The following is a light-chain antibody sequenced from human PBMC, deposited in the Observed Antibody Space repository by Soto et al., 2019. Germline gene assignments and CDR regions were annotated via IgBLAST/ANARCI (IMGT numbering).Light chain of an antibody. Sequence: EIVLTQSPGTLFLSPGERATLSCRASQSVSSSYLAWYQQKPGQAPRLLIYGASSRATGIPDRFSGSGSGTDFTLTISRLEAEDFAVYYCQQYGSSSWTLGQGTKVDIK. J-gene: IGKJ1*01. V-gene: IGKV3-20*01. CDR2: GAS. CDR3: QQYGSSSWT. CDR1: QSVSSSY.